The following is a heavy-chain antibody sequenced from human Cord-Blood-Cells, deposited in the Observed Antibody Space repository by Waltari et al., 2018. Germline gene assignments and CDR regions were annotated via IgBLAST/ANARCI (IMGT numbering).Heavy chain of an antibody. CDR3: TTPITIVQGGDAFDI. J-gene: IGHJ3*02. CDR1: GFTFSNAW. Sequence: EVQLVESGGGLVKPGGSLRLSCAASGFTFSNAWMSWVRQAPGKGREWVGRIKSKTDGGTTDYAAPVKGRFTISRNDSKNTLYLQMNSLKTEDTAVYYCTTPITIVQGGDAFDIWSQGTMVTVSS. CDR2: IKSKTDGGTT. D-gene: IGHD3-10*01. V-gene: IGHV3-15*01.